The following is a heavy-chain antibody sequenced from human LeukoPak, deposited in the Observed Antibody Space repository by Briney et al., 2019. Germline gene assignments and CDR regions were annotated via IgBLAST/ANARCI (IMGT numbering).Heavy chain of an antibody. J-gene: IGHJ4*02. CDR3: AKAITMIVVAYYYFDY. CDR2: ISGSGGST. D-gene: IGHD3-22*01. V-gene: IGHV3-23*01. Sequence: GGSLRLSCAASGFTFSSYVMSWDRQAPGKGLEWVSAISGSGGSTYYADSVKGRFTISRDNSKNTLYLQMNSLRAEDTAVYYCAKAITMIVVAYYYFDYWGQGTLVTVSS. CDR1: GFTFSSYV.